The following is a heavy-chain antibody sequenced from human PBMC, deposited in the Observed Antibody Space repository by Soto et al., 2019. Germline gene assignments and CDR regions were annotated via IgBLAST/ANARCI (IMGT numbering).Heavy chain of an antibody. J-gene: IGHJ4*02. Sequence: EVQLVESGGGLVQPGGSLRLSCAASGFTVSSNYMSWVRQAPGKGLEWVSVIYSGGNTYYADSVKDIFSISRDKSKNTLFLQMNSLRADYTAMYYCGRVSQAYSQLLRFDYWGQGTLVTVSS. D-gene: IGHD2-2*01. CDR1: GFTVSSNY. V-gene: IGHV3-66*01. CDR3: GRVSQAYSQLLRFDY. CDR2: IYSGGNT.